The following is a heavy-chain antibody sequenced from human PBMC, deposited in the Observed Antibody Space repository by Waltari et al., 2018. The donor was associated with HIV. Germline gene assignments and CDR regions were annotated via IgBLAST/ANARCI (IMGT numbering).Heavy chain of an antibody. D-gene: IGHD1-1*01. CDR2: ISAYNGNT. CDR3: AREAPRTTGMPYGMDV. V-gene: IGHV1-18*01. CDR1: GYTFTRYA. Sequence: QVQLVQSGAEVKKPGAAVKVSCKASGYTFTRYAISSVRQAPGLGLEWMGWISAYNGNTNYAQKLQGRVTMTTDTSTSTAYMELRSLRSDDTAVYYCAREAPRTTGMPYGMDVWGQGTTVTVSS. J-gene: IGHJ6*02.